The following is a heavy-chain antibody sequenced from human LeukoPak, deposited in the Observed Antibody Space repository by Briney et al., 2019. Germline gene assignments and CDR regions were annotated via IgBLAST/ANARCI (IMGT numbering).Heavy chain of an antibody. D-gene: IGHD3-16*02. Sequence: TGGSLRLSCAASGFNFNDAAMTWVRQAPGKGLEWVSLIASSGRNTYYTDSVRGRFTISRDNSKNTLSLQMNSLRVEDTAMYYCAKDMQLSAWGLGTMVTVSS. CDR1: GFNFNDAA. V-gene: IGHV3-23*01. J-gene: IGHJ3*01. CDR2: IASSGRNT. CDR3: AKDMQLSA.